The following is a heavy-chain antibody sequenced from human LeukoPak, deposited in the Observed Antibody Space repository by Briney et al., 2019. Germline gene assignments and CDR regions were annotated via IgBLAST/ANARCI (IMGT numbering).Heavy chain of an antibody. CDR2: ISYDGSNK. J-gene: IGHJ4*02. V-gene: IGHV3-30-3*01. CDR1: GFTFSSYA. CDR3: ARDPAPAGLPAGGPLGFDY. Sequence: GGSLRLSCAASGFTFSSYAMSWVRQAPGKGLEWVAVISYDGSNKYYADSVKGRFTISRDNSKNTLYLQMNSLRAEDTAVYYCARDPAPAGLPAGGPLGFDYWGQGTLVTVSS. D-gene: IGHD6-13*01.